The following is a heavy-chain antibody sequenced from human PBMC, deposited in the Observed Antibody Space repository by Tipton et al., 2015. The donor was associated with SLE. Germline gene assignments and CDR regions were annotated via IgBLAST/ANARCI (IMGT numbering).Heavy chain of an antibody. CDR3: ARIGKSVAPLYCSSASCYLDY. CDR2: IEFDGTNK. D-gene: IGHD2-2*01. J-gene: IGHJ4*02. V-gene: IGHV3-30*12. Sequence: SLRLSCAASGFTFSDYGMNWVRQAPGKGLEWVAFIEFDGTNKYYADSVKGRFTISRDSAKNSLYLQMNSLRAEDTAVYYCARIGKSVAPLYCSSASCYLDYWGQGTLVTVSS. CDR1: GFTFSDYG.